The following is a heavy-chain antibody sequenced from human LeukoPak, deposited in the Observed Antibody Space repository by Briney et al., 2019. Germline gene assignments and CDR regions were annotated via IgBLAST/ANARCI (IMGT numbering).Heavy chain of an antibody. Sequence: GRSLRLSCAASGFTFSSYSMNWVRQAPGKGLEWVSYISSSSTIYYADSVKGRFTISRDNAKNSLYLQMNSLRAEDTAVYYCARVAASDIVVVPAATFDYWGQGTLVTVSS. D-gene: IGHD2-2*01. CDR2: ISSSSTI. V-gene: IGHV3-48*01. J-gene: IGHJ4*02. CDR1: GFTFSSYS. CDR3: ARVAASDIVVVPAATFDY.